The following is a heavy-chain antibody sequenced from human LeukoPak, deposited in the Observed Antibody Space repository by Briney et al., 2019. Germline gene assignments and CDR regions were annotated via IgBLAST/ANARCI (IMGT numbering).Heavy chain of an antibody. D-gene: IGHD4-11*01. V-gene: IGHV3-15*01. Sequence: PGGSLRLSCAASGFTFSNAWMSWVRQAPGKGLEWVGRIKSKTDGGTTDYAAPVKGRFTISRDDSKNTLYLQMNSLKTEDTAVYYCTTGYSDYDYYFDYWGQGTLVTVSS. CDR1: GFTFSNAW. CDR2: IKSKTDGGTT. J-gene: IGHJ4*02. CDR3: TTGYSDYDYYFDY.